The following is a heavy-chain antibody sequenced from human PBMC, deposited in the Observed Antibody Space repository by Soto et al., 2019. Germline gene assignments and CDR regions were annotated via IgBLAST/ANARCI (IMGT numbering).Heavy chain of an antibody. D-gene: IGHD4-4*01. CDR3: ARGGALDDSSSTRTHFDY. J-gene: IGHJ4*02. Sequence: QVQLQESGPGLVKPSQTLSLTCSVSGGSISSGGYYWSWIRQHPGKGLEWIGYIYYSGSTYYNPSLKSRVTISVDTSKNQFYLKLSSVTAADTAVYYCARGGALDDSSSTRTHFDYWGQGTLVTVSS. CDR2: IYYSGST. V-gene: IGHV4-31*03. CDR1: GGSISSGGYY.